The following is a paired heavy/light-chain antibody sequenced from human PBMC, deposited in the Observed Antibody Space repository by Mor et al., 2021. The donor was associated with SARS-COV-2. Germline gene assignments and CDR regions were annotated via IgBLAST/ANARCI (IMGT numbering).Light chain of an antibody. CDR2: DDT. CDR3: QVWDSTTDHRV. CDR1: SIASKS. J-gene: IGLJ3*02. Sequence: SYVLTQPPSVSVAPGQTARITCGGNSIASKSVHWYQQKAVQAPALVVYDDTDRPSGIPERFSGSNSGNTATLTISRVEVGDEAYYYCQVWDSTTDHRVFGGGTKLTVL. V-gene: IGLV3-21*02.
Heavy chain of an antibody. CDR2: IKSSGTS. Sequence: QVQLQESGPGLVKPAETLSLICTVSGGSVSTGDYYWSWIRQPPGKGLEWIGNIKSSGTSNYNPSLKSRFSVSLDTSKNQFSLRVTSVTAADTAVYYCAREALPVKQLWQGRWFDPWGQGALVTVSS. CDR3: AREALPVKQLWQGRWFDP. V-gene: IGHV4-61*08. CDR1: GGSVSTGDYY. D-gene: IGHD2-21*01. J-gene: IGHJ5*02.